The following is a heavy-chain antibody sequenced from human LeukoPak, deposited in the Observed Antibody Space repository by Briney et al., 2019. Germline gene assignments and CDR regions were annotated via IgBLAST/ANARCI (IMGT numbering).Heavy chain of an antibody. CDR1: GFIFKNAW. Sequence: GGSLRLSCAASGFIFKNAWMSWVRQAPGKELVWVSRINNDGSITNSADSVKGRFTISRDNAKDMLYLQMDSLRVEDTAIYYCARGPSVLGAIDNWGQGTLVAVSS. D-gene: IGHD3-10*01. J-gene: IGHJ4*02. CDR2: INNDGSIT. V-gene: IGHV3-74*01. CDR3: ARGPSVLGAIDN.